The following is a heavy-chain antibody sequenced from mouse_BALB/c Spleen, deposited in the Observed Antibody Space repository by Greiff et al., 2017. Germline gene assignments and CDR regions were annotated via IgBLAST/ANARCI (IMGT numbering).Heavy chain of an antibody. D-gene: IGHD3-3*01. J-gene: IGHJ3*01. CDR2: IWAGGST. CDR1: GFSLTSYG. V-gene: IGHV2-9*02. CDR3: ARAEGLAWFAY. Sequence: QVQLQQSGPGLVAPSQSLSITCTVSGFSLTSYGVHWVRQPPGQGLEWLGVIWAGGSTNYNSALMSRLSISKDNSKNQVFLKMNSLQTDDTAMYYCARAEGLAWFAYWGQGTLVTVSA.